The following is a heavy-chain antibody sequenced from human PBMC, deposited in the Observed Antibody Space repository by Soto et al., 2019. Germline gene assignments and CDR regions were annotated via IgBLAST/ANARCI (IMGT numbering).Heavy chain of an antibody. CDR2: IIPMFRTT. Sequence: QVQLVQSGTEVRKPGSSVNVSCQASGDTFDTYTFSWVRQAPGQGLQWMGEIIPMFRTTKYAPRFQGRLTLTADDSTRIVYMQLNSLTFEDTAVYYCAGWDGGADAFDLWGQGTMIAVSS. D-gene: IGHD3-16*01. J-gene: IGHJ3*01. CDR3: AGWDGGADAFDL. CDR1: GDTFDTYT. V-gene: IGHV1-69*12.